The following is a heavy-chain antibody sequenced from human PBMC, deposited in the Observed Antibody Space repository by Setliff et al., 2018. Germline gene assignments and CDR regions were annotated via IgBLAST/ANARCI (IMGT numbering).Heavy chain of an antibody. CDR1: GFSFSIFW. CDR2: IKQDGSEK. CDR3: ARDRGGGLYDY. Sequence: LRLSCAGSGFSFSIFWMSWVRQAPGKGLEWVATIKQDGSEKFYVDSVKGRFTISRDNAKNSLYLQMDSLRAEDTAMYFCARDRGGGLYDYWGRGTLVTVSS. V-gene: IGHV3-7*01. J-gene: IGHJ4*02. D-gene: IGHD3-16*01.